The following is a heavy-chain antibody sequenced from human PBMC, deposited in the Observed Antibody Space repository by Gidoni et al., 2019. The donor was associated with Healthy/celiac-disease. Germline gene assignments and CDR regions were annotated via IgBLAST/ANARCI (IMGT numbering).Heavy chain of an antibody. CDR1: GVTFSSYS. D-gene: IGHD3-22*01. Sequence: EVQLVASGGGLVKPGGSLRLSCAPSGVTFSSYSMNWVRQAPVKGLEGDSSISSSSSYIYYADSVKGRFTISRDNAKNSLYLQMNSLRAEDTAVYYCARDGMDYDSSGYYSFLDYWGQGTLVTVSS. J-gene: IGHJ4*02. V-gene: IGHV3-21*01. CDR2: ISSSSSYI. CDR3: ARDGMDYDSSGYYSFLDY.